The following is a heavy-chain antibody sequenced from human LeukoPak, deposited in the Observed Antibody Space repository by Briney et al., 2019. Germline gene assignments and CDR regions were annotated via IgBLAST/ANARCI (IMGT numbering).Heavy chain of an antibody. CDR1: GGTFSSYA. Sequence: ASVKVSCKASGGTFSSYAISWVRQAPGQGLEWMGGIIPIFGTANYAQKFQGRVMITADESTSTAYMELSSLRSEDTAVYYCARSDSSGWYVDYYYGMDVWGQGTTVTVSS. J-gene: IGHJ6*02. D-gene: IGHD6-19*01. CDR2: IIPIFGTA. V-gene: IGHV1-69*13. CDR3: ARSDSSGWYVDYYYGMDV.